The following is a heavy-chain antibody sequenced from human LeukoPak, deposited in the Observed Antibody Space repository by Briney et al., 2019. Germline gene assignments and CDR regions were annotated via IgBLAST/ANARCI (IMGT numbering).Heavy chain of an antibody. J-gene: IGHJ4*02. CDR1: GITLSNYG. D-gene: IGHD3-10*01. Sequence: PGGSLRLSCAVSGITLSNYGMSWVRQAPGKGLEWVAGISGSGGSTYYADSVKGRFAISRDNPKNTLYLQMNSLRAEDTAVYFCAKRGVVIRVILVGFHKEAYYFDSWGQGALATVSS. V-gene: IGHV3-23*01. CDR3: AKRGVVIRVILVGFHKEAYYFDS. CDR2: ISGSGGST.